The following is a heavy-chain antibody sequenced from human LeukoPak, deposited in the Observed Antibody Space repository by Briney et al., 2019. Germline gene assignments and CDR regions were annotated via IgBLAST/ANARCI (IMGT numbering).Heavy chain of an antibody. D-gene: IGHD3-9*01. V-gene: IGHV3-21*01. Sequence: GGSLRLSCAASGFTFSSYSMNWVRQAPGKGLEWVSSISSSSSYIYYADSVKGRLTISRDNAKNSLYLQMNSLRAEDTAVYYCARADDILTGYDYWGQGTLVTVSS. CDR1: GFTFSSYS. CDR2: ISSSSSYI. CDR3: ARADDILTGYDY. J-gene: IGHJ4*02.